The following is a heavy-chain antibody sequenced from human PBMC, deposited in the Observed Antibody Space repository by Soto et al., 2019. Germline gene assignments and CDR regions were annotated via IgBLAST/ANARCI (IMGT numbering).Heavy chain of an antibody. CDR2: IYYSGST. Sequence: QVQLQESGPGLVKPSETLSLTCTVSGGSISSYYWSWIRQPPGKGLEWIGHIYYSGSTNYNPSLKSRVTISVDSSQNQFSLRLSSVTAADTAVYHCARHRIAAASGAFDIWGLGTMVTVSS. CDR3: ARHRIAAASGAFDI. CDR1: GGSISSYY. D-gene: IGHD6-13*01. V-gene: IGHV4-59*08. J-gene: IGHJ3*02.